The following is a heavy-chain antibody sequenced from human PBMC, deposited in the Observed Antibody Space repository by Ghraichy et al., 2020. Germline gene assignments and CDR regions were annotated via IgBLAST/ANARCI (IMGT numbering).Heavy chain of an antibody. Sequence: SETLSLTCTVSGGSISSSSYYWGWIRQPPGKGLEWIGSIYYSGSTYYNPSLKSRVTISVDKSKNQFSLKLSSVTAADTAVYYCARHSLINGWYSGGNFDYWGQGTLVTVSS. CDR3: ARHSLINGWYSGGNFDY. CDR2: IYYSGST. V-gene: IGHV4-39*01. D-gene: IGHD1-26*01. CDR1: GGSISSSSYY. J-gene: IGHJ4*02.